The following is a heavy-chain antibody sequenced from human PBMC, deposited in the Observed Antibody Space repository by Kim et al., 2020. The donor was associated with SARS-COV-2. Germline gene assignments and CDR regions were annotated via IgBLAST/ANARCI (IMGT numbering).Heavy chain of an antibody. J-gene: IGHJ3*02. Sequence: GGSLRLSCAVSGFTFSDYYMSWIRQSPGKGLEWVSYICCVTSYTNYADSVKGRFTISRDNAKNSLFLQLNSLRAEDTAVYYCARDLHGGISAYDFSIWG. CDR3: ARDLHGGISAYDFSI. CDR2: ICCVTSYT. D-gene: IGHD1-20*01. CDR1: GFTFSDYY. V-gene: IGHV3-11*05.